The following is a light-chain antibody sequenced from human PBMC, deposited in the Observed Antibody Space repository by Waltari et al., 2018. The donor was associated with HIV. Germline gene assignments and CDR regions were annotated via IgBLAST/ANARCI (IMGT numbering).Light chain of an antibody. J-gene: IGLJ2*01. CDR1: SRDTGVYKF. CDR2: GID. V-gene: IGLV2-14*03. CDR3: CSYTSSHSLI. Sequence: SALTQPASVSGSPGQSVTISCTGLSRDTGVYKFVSWYQQSPGKAPQLMIYGIDSRPSTVSHRFSGSRSGDTASLTISGLQSGDEGDYYCCSYTSSHSLIFGGGTKLTVL.